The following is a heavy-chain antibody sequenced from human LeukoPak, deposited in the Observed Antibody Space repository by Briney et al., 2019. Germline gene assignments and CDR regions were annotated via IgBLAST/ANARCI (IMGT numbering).Heavy chain of an antibody. J-gene: IGHJ5*02. Sequence: PSETLSLTCTVSGGSISSYYWSWIRQPPGKGLEWIGYIYYSGSTNYNPSLKSRVTISVDTSKNQFSLKLSCVTAADTAVYYCARHGPTLWFGELLGIDPWGQGTLVTVSS. CDR1: GGSISSYY. CDR2: IYYSGST. V-gene: IGHV4-59*01. CDR3: ARHGPTLWFGELLGIDP. D-gene: IGHD3-10*01.